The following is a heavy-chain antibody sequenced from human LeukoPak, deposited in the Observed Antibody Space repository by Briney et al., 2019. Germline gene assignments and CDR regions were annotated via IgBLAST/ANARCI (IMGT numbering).Heavy chain of an antibody. V-gene: IGHV4-4*02. CDR2: IYHSGST. D-gene: IGHD1-26*01. CDR3: ARARSGSYDAFDI. J-gene: IGHJ3*02. CDR1: GGSISSSNW. Sequence: SGTLSLTCAVSGGSISSSNWWSWVRQPPGKGLEWIGEIYHSGSTNYNPSLKSRVTISVDQSKNQFSLKLSSVTAADTAVYYCARARSGSYDAFDIWGQGTMVTVSS.